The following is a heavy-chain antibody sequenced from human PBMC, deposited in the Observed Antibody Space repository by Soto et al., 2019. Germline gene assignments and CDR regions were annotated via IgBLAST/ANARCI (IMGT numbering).Heavy chain of an antibody. CDR2: IYWDDDK. CDR1: GFSLGTSEGG. CDR3: ARLTELYMMFDF. V-gene: IGHV2-5*02. D-gene: IGHD1-26*01. J-gene: IGHJ4*02. Sequence: GPTLVNPTQTLTLTCPVPGFSLGTSEGGVGWIRQPPGKALELLGIIYWDDDKRYSPLLNKRLTITKDTSKNQVVLTMTNMDSVDTGTYYGARLTELYMMFDFWGQGTQVTVSS.